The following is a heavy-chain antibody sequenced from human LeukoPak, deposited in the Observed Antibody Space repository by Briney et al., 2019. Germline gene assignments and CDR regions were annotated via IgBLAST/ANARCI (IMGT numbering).Heavy chain of an antibody. CDR3: ARAGVMSTIGRFDY. Sequence: ETLSLTCTVSGGSISSYYWSWIRQPPGKGLEWIGYIHYSGTTNYNPSLKSRVTISVDTSKNQFSLKLSSVTAADTAVYYCARAGVMSTIGRFDYWGQGALVTVSS. CDR1: GGSISSYY. V-gene: IGHV4-59*01. CDR2: IHYSGTT. J-gene: IGHJ4*02. D-gene: IGHD5-24*01.